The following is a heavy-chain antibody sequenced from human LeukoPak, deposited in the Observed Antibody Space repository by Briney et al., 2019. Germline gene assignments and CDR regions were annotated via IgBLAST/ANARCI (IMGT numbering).Heavy chain of an antibody. Sequence: SETLSLTCAVYGGSFSGYYWSWIRRPPGKGLEWIGEIYHSGSTNYNPSLKSRVTISVDTSKNQFSLKLSSVTAADTAVYYCARGPPLLWFGELYNWFDPWGQGTLVTVSS. CDR2: IYHSGST. CDR1: GGSFSGYY. D-gene: IGHD3-10*01. J-gene: IGHJ5*02. V-gene: IGHV4-34*01. CDR3: ARGPPLLWFGELYNWFDP.